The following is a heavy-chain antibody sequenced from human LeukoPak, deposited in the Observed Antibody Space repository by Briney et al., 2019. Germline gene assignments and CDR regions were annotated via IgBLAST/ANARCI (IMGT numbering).Heavy chain of an antibody. CDR2: INGVGSRT. J-gene: IGHJ4*01. CDR1: GFTLSSNW. V-gene: IGHV3-74*01. D-gene: IGHD6-19*01. CDR3: ARGSSSGWPDYLDH. Sequence: GGSLRLSCVASGFTLSSNWMHWVRHAPGKGLVWLSRINGVGSRTPYADSVKGRFTISRDNAKNTLFLQMNSLRAEDTAVYYCARGSSSGWPDYLDHWGRGTPVTVSS.